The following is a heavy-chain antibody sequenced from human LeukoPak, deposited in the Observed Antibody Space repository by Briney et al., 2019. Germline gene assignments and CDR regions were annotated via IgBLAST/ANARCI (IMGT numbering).Heavy chain of an antibody. V-gene: IGHV3-11*05. Sequence: PGGSLRLSCAASGFTLSDYYMSWIRQAPGKGLGWVSYISSSSSYTNYADSVKGRFTISRDNAKNSLYLQMNSLRAEDTAVYYCARGSGKKLWLSDFDYWGQGTLVTASS. J-gene: IGHJ4*02. D-gene: IGHD5-18*01. CDR2: ISSSSSYT. CDR3: ARGSGKKLWLSDFDY. CDR1: GFTLSDYY.